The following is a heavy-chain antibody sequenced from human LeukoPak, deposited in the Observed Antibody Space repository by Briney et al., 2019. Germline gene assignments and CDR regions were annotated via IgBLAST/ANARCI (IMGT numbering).Heavy chain of an antibody. D-gene: IGHD4-23*01. CDR3: ARGRGDGGIEDGEDFDY. V-gene: IGHV3-64*01. Sequence: GGSLRLSCAASGFTFSSYAMHWVRQAPGKGLEYVSAISSNGGSTYYANSVKGRFTISRDNSKNTLYLQMGSLRAEDMAVYYCARGRGDGGIEDGEDFDYWGQGTLVTVSS. J-gene: IGHJ4*02. CDR2: ISSNGGST. CDR1: GFTFSSYA.